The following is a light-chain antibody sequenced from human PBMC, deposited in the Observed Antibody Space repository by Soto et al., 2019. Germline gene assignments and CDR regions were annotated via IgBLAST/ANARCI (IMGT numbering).Light chain of an antibody. V-gene: IGLV2-8*01. J-gene: IGLJ1*01. CDR3: CSHAGDNTYV. CDR1: SSDVGGYNY. CDR2: EVT. Sequence: QSVLTQPPSSPGPPGQPVPISCPGTSSDVGGYNYVSWYQQHPGKAPKLMIYEVTKRPSGVPDRFSGSKSGNTASLTVSGLQAEDEADYFCCSHAGDNTYVFGTGTKVTVL.